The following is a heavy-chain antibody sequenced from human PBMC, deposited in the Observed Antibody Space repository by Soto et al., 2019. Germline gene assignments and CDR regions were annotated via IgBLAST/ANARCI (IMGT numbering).Heavy chain of an antibody. CDR1: GGTFSSYA. CDR3: AREKWGSGSRWLDP. CDR2: IIPIFGAA. J-gene: IGHJ5*02. D-gene: IGHD6-19*01. V-gene: IGHV1-69*06. Sequence: SVKVSCKASGGTFSSYAISWVRQAPGQGLEWMGGIIPIFGAANYAQKFQGRVTINQDTSASTAYMELSSLTSEDTAVYYCAREKWGSGSRWLDPWGQGTLVTVSS.